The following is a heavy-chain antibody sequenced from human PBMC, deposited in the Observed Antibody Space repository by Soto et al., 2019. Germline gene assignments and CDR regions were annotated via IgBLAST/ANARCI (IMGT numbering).Heavy chain of an antibody. CDR2: ISGSGGST. CDR1: GFTFSSYA. V-gene: IGHV3-23*01. Sequence: EVQVLETGGGLVQPGGSLRLSCAASGFTFSSYAMSWVRQAPGKGLEWVSAISGSGGSTYYADSVKGRFTISRDNSKNTLYLQMNSLRAEDTAVYYCAKDVGMITFGGDDLRGQGTLVTVSS. J-gene: IGHJ4*02. CDR3: AKDVGMITFGGDDL. D-gene: IGHD3-16*01.